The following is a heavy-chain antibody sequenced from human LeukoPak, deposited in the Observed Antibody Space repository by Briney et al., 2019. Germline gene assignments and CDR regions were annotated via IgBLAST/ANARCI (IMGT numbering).Heavy chain of an antibody. CDR1: GGSISSYY. D-gene: IGHD5-18*01. V-gene: IGHV4-59*04. CDR2: IYHGGTT. J-gene: IGHJ6*03. Sequence: SETLYLTCTVSGGSISSYYWSWIRQPPGKGLEWIGNIYHGGTTYYNPSLKSRVTISLDTSKNQFSLKLNSVTAADTAVYYCARVDTVNYYYYMDVWGKGTPVTVSS. CDR3: ARVDTVNYYYYMDV.